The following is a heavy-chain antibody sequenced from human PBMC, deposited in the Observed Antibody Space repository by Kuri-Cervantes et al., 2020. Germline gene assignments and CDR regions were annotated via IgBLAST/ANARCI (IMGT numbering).Heavy chain of an antibody. J-gene: IGHJ6*02. CDR2: INHSGST. CDR3: AFRGVAAAGMTAASRAYYYYGMDV. D-gene: IGHD6-13*01. CDR1: GGSFSGYY. Sequence: SCAVYGGSFSGYYWSWIRQPPGKGLEWIGEINHSGSTNYNPSLKSRVTISVDTSKNQFSLKLSSVTAADTAVYYCAFRGVAAAGMTAASRAYYYYGMDVWGQGTTVTVSS. V-gene: IGHV4-34*01.